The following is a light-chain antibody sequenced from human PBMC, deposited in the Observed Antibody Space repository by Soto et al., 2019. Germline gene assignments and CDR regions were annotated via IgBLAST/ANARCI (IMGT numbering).Light chain of an antibody. J-gene: IGKJ2*01. CDR3: QQCYSSPSPYT. Sequence: DIVMTQSPDSLAVSLGERATINCKSSQSVLYSSNNKNYLAWYQQKPGQPPKLLIYWASTRESGVPDRFSGSGSGTDFTLSSSSLQAGDVAVYYCQQCYSSPSPYTFGQGTKLEIK. CDR1: QSVLYSSNNKNY. V-gene: IGKV4-1*01. CDR2: WAS.